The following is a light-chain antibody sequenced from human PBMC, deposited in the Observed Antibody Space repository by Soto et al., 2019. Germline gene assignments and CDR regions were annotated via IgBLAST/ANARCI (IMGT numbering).Light chain of an antibody. CDR3: QQYGSSPAT. CDR2: GAS. Sequence: EVVVTQSPDTLSLSAGERATLSCRASHFVASGYLAWYQQKPGQAPRLLIYGASSRAIGIPDRFSGSGSGTDFTLTISRLEPEDFAVYYCQQYGSSPATFGQGTKVDIK. CDR1: HFVASGY. V-gene: IGKV3-20*01. J-gene: IGKJ1*01.